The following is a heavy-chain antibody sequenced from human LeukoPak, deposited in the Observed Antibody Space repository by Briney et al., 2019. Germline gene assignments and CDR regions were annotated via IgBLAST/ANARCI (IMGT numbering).Heavy chain of an antibody. J-gene: IGHJ5*02. D-gene: IGHD6-13*01. CDR3: AREPIADNWFDP. CDR2: IYYSGST. Sequence: PSETLSLTCTVSGGSISSYYWSWLRQPPGKGREWIGYIYYSGSTNYNPSLKSRVTISVDTYKNQFSLKLSSVTAADTAVYYCAREPIADNWFDPWGQGTLVTVSS. CDR1: GGSISSYY. V-gene: IGHV4-59*12.